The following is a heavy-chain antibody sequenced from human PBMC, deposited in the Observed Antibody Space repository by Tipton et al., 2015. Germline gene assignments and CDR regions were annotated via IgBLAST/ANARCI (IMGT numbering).Heavy chain of an antibody. V-gene: IGHV1-18*01. J-gene: IGHJ6*02. Sequence: QSGPEVKRPGASVTVSCKGSGYAFTSYGVSWVRLAPGQGLEWMGWISGYTGDTNTAQKFQDRLTMTTDTSTSTAYMELRSLTSDDTAVYYCARDLEHGMDVWGQGTTVTVSS. CDR2: ISGYTGDT. D-gene: IGHD5-24*01. CDR1: GYAFTSYG. CDR3: ARDLEHGMDV.